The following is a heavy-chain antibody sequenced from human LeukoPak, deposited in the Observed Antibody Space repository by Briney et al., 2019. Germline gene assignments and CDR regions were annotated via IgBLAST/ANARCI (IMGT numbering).Heavy chain of an antibody. CDR1: GGSISSYY. CDR2: IYTSGST. D-gene: IGHD5-12*01. J-gene: IGHJ5*02. Sequence: SETLSLTCTVSGGSISSYYWSWIRQPAGKGLEWIGRIYTSGSTNYNPSLKSRVTMSVDTSKNQFSLKLSSVTAADTAVYYCARDRGGYSGYDRPPYNWFDPWGQGTLVTAS. V-gene: IGHV4-4*07. CDR3: ARDRGGYSGYDRPPYNWFDP.